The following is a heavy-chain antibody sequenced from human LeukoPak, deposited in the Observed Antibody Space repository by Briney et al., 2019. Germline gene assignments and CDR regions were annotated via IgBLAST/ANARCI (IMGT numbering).Heavy chain of an antibody. CDR1: GGSISSGGYS. CDR3: ARALDDYVWGSLDY. J-gene: IGHJ4*02. V-gene: IGHV4-31*03. CDR2: IYYSGST. Sequence: SQTLSLTCTVSGGSISSGGYSWSWIRQHPGKGLEWIGYIYYSGSTYYNPSLKSRVTISVDTSKNQFSLKLSSVTAADTAVYYCARALDDYVWGSLDYWGQGTLVTVSS. D-gene: IGHD3-16*01.